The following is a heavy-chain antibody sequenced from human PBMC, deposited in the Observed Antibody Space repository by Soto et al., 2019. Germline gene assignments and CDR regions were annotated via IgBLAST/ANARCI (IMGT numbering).Heavy chain of an antibody. CDR1: GYTFTSYG. V-gene: IGHV1-18*01. CDR2: ISAYNGNT. CDR3: ARDGQGDYEVYYYGMDV. Sequence: ASVKVSCKASGYTFTSYGISWVRQAPGQGLEWMGWISAYNGNTNYAQKLQGRVTMTTDTSTSTAYMELRSLRSDDTAVYYCARDGQGDYEVYYYGMDVGGKGTTVTVPS. J-gene: IGHJ6*04. D-gene: IGHD4-17*01.